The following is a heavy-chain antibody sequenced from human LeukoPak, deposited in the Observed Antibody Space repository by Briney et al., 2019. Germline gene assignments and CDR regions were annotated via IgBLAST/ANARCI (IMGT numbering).Heavy chain of an antibody. V-gene: IGHV3-48*03. CDR2: ISSSGSTI. CDR3: ARDGGIWFGELKTPYYFDY. D-gene: IGHD3-10*01. Sequence: PGGSLRLSCAGSGFTFSSYEMNWVRQAPGKGLEWVSYISSSGSTIYYADSVKGRFTISRDNAKNSLYLQMNSLRAEDTAVYYCARDGGIWFGELKTPYYFDYWGQGTLVTVSS. J-gene: IGHJ4*02. CDR1: GFTFSSYE.